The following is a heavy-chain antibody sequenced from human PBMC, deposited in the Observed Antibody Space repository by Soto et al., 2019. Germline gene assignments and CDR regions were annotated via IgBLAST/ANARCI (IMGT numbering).Heavy chain of an antibody. D-gene: IGHD3-22*01. Sequence: QLQVQESGPGLVKASETLSLTCTVSGVSISSSSYYWAWIRQPPGKGLEWIGSIYYSGRTYYNPSLKSRVTISVDTSKNQFSLKLSSVTAADTAVYYCATIGYSTWGRGTLVTVSS. V-gene: IGHV4-39*01. CDR1: GVSISSSSYY. J-gene: IGHJ4*02. CDR2: IYYSGRT. CDR3: ATIGYST.